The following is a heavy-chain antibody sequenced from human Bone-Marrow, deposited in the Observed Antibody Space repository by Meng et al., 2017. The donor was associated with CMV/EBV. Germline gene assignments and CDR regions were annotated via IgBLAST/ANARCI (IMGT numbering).Heavy chain of an antibody. J-gene: IGHJ4*02. Sequence: SETLSLTCAVYGGSFSGYYWSWIRQPPGKGLEWIGEINHSGSTNYNPSLKSRVTISVDTSKNQFSLKLSSVTAADTAVYYCARVEYFYGSGTYALDNWGQGNLVTVSS. D-gene: IGHD3-10*01. CDR3: ARVEYFYGSGTYALDN. V-gene: IGHV4-34*01. CDR1: GGSFSGYY. CDR2: INHSGST.